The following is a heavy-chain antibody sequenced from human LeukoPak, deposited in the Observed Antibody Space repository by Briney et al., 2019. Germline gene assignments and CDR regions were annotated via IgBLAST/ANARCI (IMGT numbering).Heavy chain of an antibody. CDR2: INSDGSST. D-gene: IGHD3-3*01. CDR1: GFTFSSYW. J-gene: IGHJ6*03. V-gene: IGHV3-74*01. CDR3: ARDGDFWSGYLSFDYYMDV. Sequence: GGSLRLSCAASGFTFSSYWMHWVRQSPGKGLVWVSRINSDGSSTSYADSVKGRFTISRDNAKNTLFLQMNSLRAEDTAVYYCARDGDFWSGYLSFDYYMDVWGKGTTVTVSS.